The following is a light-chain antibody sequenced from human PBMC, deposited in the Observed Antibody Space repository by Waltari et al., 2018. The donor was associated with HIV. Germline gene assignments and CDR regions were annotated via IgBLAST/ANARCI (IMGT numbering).Light chain of an antibody. Sequence: HSALTPLASVSGPPGQLITISCTGTSSDLGGSNYVFWYQQHPGNAPKLMIYEVTNRPSGVSNRFSGSKSGNTASLTISGLQAEDEADYYCSSYTSSSTQVFGTGTKVTVL. CDR2: EVT. CDR3: SSYTSSSTQV. CDR1: SSDLGGSNY. V-gene: IGLV2-14*01. J-gene: IGLJ1*01.